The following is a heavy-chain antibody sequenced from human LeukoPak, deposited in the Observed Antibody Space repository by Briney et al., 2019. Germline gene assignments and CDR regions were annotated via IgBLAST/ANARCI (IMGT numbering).Heavy chain of an antibody. Sequence: SETLSLTCTVSGGFISSSSYYWGWIRQPPGKGREWIGSIYYSGSTYYNPSLKSRVTISVDTSKNQFSLKLRPVTAAHTAVYYCARLGISAFDVWGQGTMVTVSS. CDR1: GGFISSSSYY. V-gene: IGHV4-39*01. CDR2: IYYSGST. J-gene: IGHJ3*01. D-gene: IGHD7-27*01. CDR3: ARLGISAFDV.